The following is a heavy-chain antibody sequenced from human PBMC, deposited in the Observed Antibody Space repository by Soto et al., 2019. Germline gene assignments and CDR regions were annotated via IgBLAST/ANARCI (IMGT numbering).Heavy chain of an antibody. CDR3: ARGTSAAAESYFDY. J-gene: IGHJ4*02. V-gene: IGHV1-8*01. Sequence: ASVKVSCKASGYTFTSYDINWVRQATGQGLEWMGWMNPNSGNTGYAQKFQGRVTMARNTSISTAYMELSSLRSEDTAVYYCARGTSAAAESYFDYWGQGTLVTVSS. CDR2: MNPNSGNT. CDR1: GYTFTSYD. D-gene: IGHD6-13*01.